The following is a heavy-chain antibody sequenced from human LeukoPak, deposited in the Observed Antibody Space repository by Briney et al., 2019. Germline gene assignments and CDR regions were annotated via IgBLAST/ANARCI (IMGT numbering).Heavy chain of an antibody. Sequence: SETLSLTCTVSGGSISSGSYYWSWIRQPAGKGLEWIGRIYTSGSTNYNPSFKSRVTISVDTSKNQFSLKLSSVTAADTAVYYCARDKVVTIFGVAPGYMDVWGKGTTVTVSS. CDR2: IYTSGST. CDR1: GGSISSGSYY. D-gene: IGHD3-3*01. V-gene: IGHV4-61*02. J-gene: IGHJ6*03. CDR3: ARDKVVTIFGVAPGYMDV.